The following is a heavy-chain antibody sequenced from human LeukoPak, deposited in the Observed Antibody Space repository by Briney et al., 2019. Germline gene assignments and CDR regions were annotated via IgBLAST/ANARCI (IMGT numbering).Heavy chain of an antibody. CDR1: GFSFSTYG. CDR2: ISYDGSKQ. J-gene: IGHJ3*02. Sequence: PGGSLRLSCAASGFSFSTYGMHWVRQAPGKGLEWLAFISYDGSKQYYSDSVKGRFTISRDNTKNTLSLQVDSLITEDTAMYYCAKDPRYCSSIRCWGIWGQGTKVIVSS. D-gene: IGHD2-2*01. V-gene: IGHV3-30*18. CDR3: AKDPRYCSSIRCWGI.